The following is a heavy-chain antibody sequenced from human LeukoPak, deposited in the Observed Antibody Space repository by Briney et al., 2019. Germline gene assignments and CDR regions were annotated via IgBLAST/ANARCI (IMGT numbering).Heavy chain of an antibody. V-gene: IGHV1-18*04. D-gene: IGHD5-12*01. J-gene: IGHJ4*02. Sequence: GASVKVSCKASGCTFTSYGISWVRQAPGQGLEWMGWISAYNGNTNYVQKLQGRVTMTTDTSTSTAYMELRSLRSDDTAVYYCARVNSRLAVSGYGHYDYWGQGTLVTVSS. CDR2: ISAYNGNT. CDR3: ARVNSRLAVSGYGHYDY. CDR1: GCTFTSYG.